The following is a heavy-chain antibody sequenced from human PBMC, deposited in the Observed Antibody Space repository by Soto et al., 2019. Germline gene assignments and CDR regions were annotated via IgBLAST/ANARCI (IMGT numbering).Heavy chain of an antibody. Sequence: QTGGSLRLSCAASGFTFSSYAMHWVRQAPGKGLEWVAVISYDGSNKYYADSVKGRFTISRDNSKNTLYLQMNSLRAEDTAVYYCARDRGASSWAYPYYYYGMDVWGQGTTVTVSS. CDR1: GFTFSSYA. CDR3: ARDRGASSWAYPYYYYGMDV. J-gene: IGHJ6*02. D-gene: IGHD6-13*01. CDR2: ISYDGSNK. V-gene: IGHV3-30-3*01.